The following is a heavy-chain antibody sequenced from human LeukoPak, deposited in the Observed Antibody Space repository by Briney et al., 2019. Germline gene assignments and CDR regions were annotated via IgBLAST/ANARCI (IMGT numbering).Heavy chain of an antibody. V-gene: IGHV1-18*01. CDR2: ISAYNGNT. Sequence: ASVKVSCKASGYTFTSYGISWVRQAPGQGLEWMGWISAYNGNTNYAQKLQGRVTMTTDTSTNTAYMELRSLRSDDTAVYYCARDTRMVRGVMVAFDIWGQGTMVTVSS. CDR3: ARDTRMVRGVMVAFDI. J-gene: IGHJ3*02. CDR1: GYTFTSYG. D-gene: IGHD3-10*01.